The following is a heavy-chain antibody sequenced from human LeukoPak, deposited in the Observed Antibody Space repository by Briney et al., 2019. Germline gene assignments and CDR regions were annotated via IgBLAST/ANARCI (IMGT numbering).Heavy chain of an antibody. Sequence: PSETLSLTCAVYGGSFSGYYWSWIRQPAGKGLEWIGRIYGSGSTNYNPSLKSRVTMSLDTSKNQFSLKLSSVTAADTAMYYCARDSGTTGEVKFDPWGQGTLVTVSS. CDR2: IYGSGST. V-gene: IGHV4-4*07. D-gene: IGHD3-10*01. CDR3: ARDSGTTGEVKFDP. J-gene: IGHJ5*02. CDR1: GGSFSGYY.